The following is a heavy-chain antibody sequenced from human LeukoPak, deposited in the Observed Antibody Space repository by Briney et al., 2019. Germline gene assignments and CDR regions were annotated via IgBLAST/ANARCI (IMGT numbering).Heavy chain of an antibody. V-gene: IGHV3-30*02. CDR2: IRYDGSNK. CDR3: AKRHCSGGSCYGIDY. Sequence: PGGSLRLSCAASGFTFNNYGVHWVRQAPDKGLEWVAFIRYDGSNKYYSDSVKGRFTISRDNSKNTLYLQMNSLRAEDTAVFYCAKRHCSGGSCYGIDYWGQGTLVAVSS. J-gene: IGHJ4*02. CDR1: GFTFNNYG. D-gene: IGHD2-15*01.